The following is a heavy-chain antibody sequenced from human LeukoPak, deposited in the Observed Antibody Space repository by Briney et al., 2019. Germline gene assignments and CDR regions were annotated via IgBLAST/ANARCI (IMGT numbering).Heavy chain of an antibody. CDR3: ASTVFGVVAFDY. D-gene: IGHD3-3*01. Sequence: PSETLSLTCAVSGYSISSGYYWGWIRQPPGKGLEWIGSIYHSGSTYYNPSLKSRATISVDTSKNQFSLKLSSVTAADTAVYYCASTVFGVVAFDYWGQGTLVTVSS. J-gene: IGHJ4*02. V-gene: IGHV4-38-2*01. CDR2: IYHSGST. CDR1: GYSISSGYY.